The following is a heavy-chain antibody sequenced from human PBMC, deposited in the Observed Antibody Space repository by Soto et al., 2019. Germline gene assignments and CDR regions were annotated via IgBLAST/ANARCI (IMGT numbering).Heavy chain of an antibody. CDR1: GYTFYSHS. J-gene: IGHJ6*02. CDR2: INADYGNT. Sequence: QAQLVQSGAEVRKPGASVKVSCKASGYTFYSHSISWVRQAAGQGLEWMGRINADYGNTQYAQKFRGRVTRTTVTSTTTVYMELTNLRSDDTPVYYCGRCIQGDYYYGMDVWGQGTTVTVYS. V-gene: IGHV1-18*01. D-gene: IGHD5-18*01. CDR3: GRCIQGDYYYGMDV.